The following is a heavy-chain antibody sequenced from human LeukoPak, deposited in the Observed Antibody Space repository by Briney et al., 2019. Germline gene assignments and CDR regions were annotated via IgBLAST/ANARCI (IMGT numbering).Heavy chain of an antibody. Sequence: ASVKVSCKASGGTFISYAISWVRQAPGQGLEWMGGIIPIFGTANYAQKFQGRVTITADESTSTAYMELSSLRSEDTAVYYCAREGVIAAAIFDYWGQGTLVTVSS. CDR1: GGTFISYA. CDR2: IIPIFGTA. J-gene: IGHJ4*02. D-gene: IGHD6-13*01. CDR3: AREGVIAAAIFDY. V-gene: IGHV1-69*13.